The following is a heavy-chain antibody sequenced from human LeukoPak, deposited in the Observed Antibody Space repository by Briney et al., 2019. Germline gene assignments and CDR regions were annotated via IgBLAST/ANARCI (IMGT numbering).Heavy chain of an antibody. J-gene: IGHJ6*02. Sequence: ASVKVSCKASGYTFTSYGISWVRQAPGQGLEWMGWISTYNGNTNYAQKFQGRVTMTTDTSTSTAYMELRSLRSDDTAVYYCARDPDCSGGRCYSWGSGMDVWGQGTTVTVSS. V-gene: IGHV1-18*01. CDR2: ISTYNGNT. CDR3: ARDPDCSGGRCYSWGSGMDV. CDR1: GYTFTSYG. D-gene: IGHD2-15*01.